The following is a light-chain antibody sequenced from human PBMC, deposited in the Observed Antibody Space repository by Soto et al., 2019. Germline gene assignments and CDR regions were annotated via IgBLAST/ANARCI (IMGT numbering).Light chain of an antibody. V-gene: IGKV3-20*01. CDR3: QQYPDWT. CDR1: QSVTSSY. Sequence: EIVLTQSPGTLSLSPGERATLSCRASQSVTSSYLVWYQQKPGQAPRLLIYGASSRATGIPDRFSGSGSGTDFTLTISRLEPEDFAVYYCQQYPDWTFGQGTKVEIK. CDR2: GAS. J-gene: IGKJ1*01.